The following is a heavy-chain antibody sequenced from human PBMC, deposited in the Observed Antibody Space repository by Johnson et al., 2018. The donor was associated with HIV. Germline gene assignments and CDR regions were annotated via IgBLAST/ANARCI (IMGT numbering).Heavy chain of an antibody. CDR1: GFTFSSYA. CDR3: ARRSYGYVRHAFDI. Sequence: QVQLVESGGGVVQPGRSLRLSCAASGFTFSSYAMHWVRQAPGKGLAWVAVISYDGSNKYYADSVKGRFTISRDSAKNSLYLQMNSLRAEDTAVYYCARRSYGYVRHAFDIRGQGTMVTVSS. V-gene: IGHV3-30*04. CDR2: ISYDGSNK. J-gene: IGHJ3*02. D-gene: IGHD5-18*01.